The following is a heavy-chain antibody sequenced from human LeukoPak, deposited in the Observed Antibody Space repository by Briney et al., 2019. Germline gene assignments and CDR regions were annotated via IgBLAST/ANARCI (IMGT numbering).Heavy chain of an antibody. D-gene: IGHD3-10*01. V-gene: IGHV4-39*01. CDR3: ARRRRITMVRGVIAIFDY. CDR1: GASISGSGYY. CDR2: IYDSGST. Sequence: PSETLSLTCTVSGASISGSGYYWGWIRQPPGKGLEWIGNIYDSGSTYYNASLQSRVTISIDTSKNQFSLRLSSVTAADTAVYYCARRRRITMVRGVIAIFDYWGQGTLVTVSS. J-gene: IGHJ4*02.